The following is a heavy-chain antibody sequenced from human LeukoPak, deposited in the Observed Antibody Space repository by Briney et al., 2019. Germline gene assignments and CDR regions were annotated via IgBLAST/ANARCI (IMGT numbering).Heavy chain of an antibody. V-gene: IGHV3-74*01. Sequence: GGSLRLSCVASGFSLSGYWMYWVRQAPGKGLMYISRNNGDGSTTNYGDVVKGRFTMSGDNVKNTLYLQMNSLRVEDTAVYYCARDPRNVGLAPWGQGTLVTVSS. CDR3: ARDPRNVGLAP. CDR2: NNGDGSTT. D-gene: IGHD2-15*01. CDR1: GFSLSGYW. J-gene: IGHJ5*02.